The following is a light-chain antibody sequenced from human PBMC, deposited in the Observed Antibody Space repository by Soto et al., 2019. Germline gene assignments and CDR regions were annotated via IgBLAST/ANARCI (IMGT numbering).Light chain of an antibody. J-gene: IGKJ3*01. CDR2: GAS. V-gene: IGKV3-15*01. Sequence: EIVMTQSPATLSVSPGERATLSCRASQSIGSNLAWYQQIPGQAPRLLIYGASTRTTGIPARFSGSGSGTEFTLTISSLQSEDFAFYYCQQYDNWPRTFGPGTKVNIK. CDR1: QSIGSN. CDR3: QQYDNWPRT.